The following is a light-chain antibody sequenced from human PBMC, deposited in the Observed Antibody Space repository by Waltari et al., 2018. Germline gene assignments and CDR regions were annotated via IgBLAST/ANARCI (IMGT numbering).Light chain of an antibody. V-gene: IGKV1-5*03. Sequence: DVQVTQSPSPVSASVGDSVTITCRTRETVSNWLAWYQQKPGKAPKLLIYKASFLDSGVPSRFSGSGSGTEFTLTISSLQPDDFATYYCQQYDSRSWTFGRGTKVEIK. J-gene: IGKJ1*01. CDR1: ETVSNW. CDR2: KAS. CDR3: QQYDSRSWT.